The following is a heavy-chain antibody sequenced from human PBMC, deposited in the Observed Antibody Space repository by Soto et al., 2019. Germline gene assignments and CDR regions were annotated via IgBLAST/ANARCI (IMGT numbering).Heavy chain of an antibody. D-gene: IGHD3-10*01. Sequence: LSLTCAVSGDSLTSGNWWTWVRQSPQRGLEYIGEIFHDGTANYYPSFERRVAMSVDTSRNQFSLKLTSVTAADTAVYFCARLVYDTRLNYMYFDFWGPGTLVTVSS. V-gene: IGHV4-4*01. CDR3: ARLVYDTRLNYMYFDF. CDR2: IFHDGTA. CDR1: GDSLTSGNW. J-gene: IGHJ4*02.